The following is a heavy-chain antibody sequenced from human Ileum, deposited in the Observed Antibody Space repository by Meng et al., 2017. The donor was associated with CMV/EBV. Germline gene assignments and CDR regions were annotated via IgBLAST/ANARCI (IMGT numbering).Heavy chain of an antibody. CDR1: GFTFSSYS. CDR2: ISSSGSYI. D-gene: IGHD3-3*01. Sequence: GESLKISCAASGFTFSSYSMNWVRQAPGKGLEWVSSISSSGSYIYYADSVKGRFTISRDNAKNSLYLQMNSLRAEDTAVYYCARDRGYDFWSGYYEPLWGQGTLVTVSS. V-gene: IGHV3-21*01. CDR3: ARDRGYDFWSGYYEPL. J-gene: IGHJ4*02.